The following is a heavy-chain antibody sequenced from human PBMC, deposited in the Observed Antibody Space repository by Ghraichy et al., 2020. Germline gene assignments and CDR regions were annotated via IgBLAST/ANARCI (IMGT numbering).Heavy chain of an antibody. CDR2: ISYAGGT. CDR1: GDSFSNSNYL. D-gene: IGHD3-10*01. J-gene: IGHJ6*02. CDR3: VRHRMGSVSNYGMDV. V-gene: IGHV4-39*01. Sequence: SETLSLTCTGSGDSFSNSNYLCGWVRQPPGKGLEWIGSISYAGGTYSNPSLRSRVTISVDTPKKQYSLKLSSVTAAETAVYYCVRHRMGSVSNYGMDVWGQGTTVTVSS.